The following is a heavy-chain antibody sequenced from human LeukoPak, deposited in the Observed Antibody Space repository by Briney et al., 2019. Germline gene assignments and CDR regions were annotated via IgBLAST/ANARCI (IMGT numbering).Heavy chain of an antibody. J-gene: IGHJ4*02. CDR1: GFIFSSYA. V-gene: IGHV3-33*01. CDR2: IWFDGSNQ. Sequence: GGSLRLSCAASGFIFSSYAMHWVRRAPGKGPEWVAIIWFDGSNQYYAESVEGRFTVSRDNSKNTLYLQMNSLRAEDTAVYSFARGLGYSYGYGIDYWGQGTLVIASS. D-gene: IGHD5-18*01. CDR3: ARGLGYSYGYGIDY.